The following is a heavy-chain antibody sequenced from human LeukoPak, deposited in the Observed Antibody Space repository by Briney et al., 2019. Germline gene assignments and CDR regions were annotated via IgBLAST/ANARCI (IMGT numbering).Heavy chain of an antibody. D-gene: IGHD1-14*01. V-gene: IGHV3-30*02. CDR2: IRYGGSKE. CDR3: AKSRAPTADPDAFDI. J-gene: IGHJ3*02. Sequence: GGSLRLSCAASGFTFSNYGIHWVRQAPGKGLEWVAFIRYGGSKEYYADSVKGRFIISRDNSKNSLYLQMSSLRPEDTAVYYCAKSRAPTADPDAFDIWGQGTMVTVSS. CDR1: GFTFSNYG.